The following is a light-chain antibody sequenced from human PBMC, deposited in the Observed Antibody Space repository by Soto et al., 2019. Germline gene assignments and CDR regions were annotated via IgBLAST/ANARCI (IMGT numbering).Light chain of an antibody. J-gene: IGKJ2*01. CDR1: QIVSNNY. CDR2: GAS. V-gene: IGKV3-20*01. CDR3: QQFSTSPPRYT. Sequence: EIVLTQSPGTLSLSPGERATLSCRACQIVSNNYLAWYQQKPGQAPRLLIFGASSRTTGIPDRFSGSGSGTDFTLTISRLEPEDFAVYYCQQFSTSPPRYTFGQGTKVDIK.